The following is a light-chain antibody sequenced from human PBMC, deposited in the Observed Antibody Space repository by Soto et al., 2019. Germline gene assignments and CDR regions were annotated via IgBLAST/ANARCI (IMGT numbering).Light chain of an antibody. CDR3: LLYFSPDRYT. CDR1: QSVTSSH. J-gene: IGKJ2*01. Sequence: EIVLTQTPGTLSLSPGERATLSCRASQSVTSSHLAWYQQKPGQAPRLLIYGASTRATGIPDRFSGSGSDTDFCLTIRRLDPEDFAMYYCLLYFSPDRYTFGPGTKVQIK. CDR2: GAS. V-gene: IGKV3-20*01.